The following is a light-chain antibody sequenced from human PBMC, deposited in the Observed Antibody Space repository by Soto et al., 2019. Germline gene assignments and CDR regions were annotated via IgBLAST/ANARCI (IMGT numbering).Light chain of an antibody. CDR1: QRVSSN. J-gene: IGKJ4*01. CDR2: GAS. CDR3: QQYNNWPPPLT. Sequence: EIVMTQSPATLSVSPGERAPLSCRASQRVSSNLSWYQQNPGQAPRLLIYGASTRATGIPARFSGSGSGTEFTLTISSLQSEDVAVYYCQQYNNWPPPLTFGGGTKVEIK. V-gene: IGKV3-15*01.